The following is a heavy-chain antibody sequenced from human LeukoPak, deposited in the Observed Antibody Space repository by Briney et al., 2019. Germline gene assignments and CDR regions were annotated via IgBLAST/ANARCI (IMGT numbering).Heavy chain of an antibody. D-gene: IGHD3-22*01. CDR2: ISSSSSYI. V-gene: IGHV3-21*01. Sequence: GGSLRLSCAASGFTFSSYSMNWVRQAPGKGLEWVSSISSSSSYIYYADSVKGRFTISRDNAKNSLYLQMNSLRAEDTAVYYCAREGQDYHDSSGYYYTGYYYYGMDVWGQGTTVTVSS. J-gene: IGHJ6*02. CDR3: AREGQDYHDSSGYYYTGYYYYGMDV. CDR1: GFTFSSYS.